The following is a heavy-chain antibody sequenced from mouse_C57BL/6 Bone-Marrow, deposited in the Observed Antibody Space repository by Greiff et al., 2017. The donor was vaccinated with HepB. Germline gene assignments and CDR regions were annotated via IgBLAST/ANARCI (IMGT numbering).Heavy chain of an antibody. D-gene: IGHD1-1*01. CDR1: GFTFSDYG. Sequence: EVQLVESGGGLVKPGGSLKLSCAASGFTFSDYGMHWVRQAPEKGLEWVAYISSGSSTIYYADTVKGRFTISRDNAKNTLFLQMTSLRSEDTAMYYCARDYGSSGGFAYWGQGTLVTVSA. CDR2: ISSGSSTI. J-gene: IGHJ3*01. V-gene: IGHV5-17*01. CDR3: ARDYGSSGGFAY.